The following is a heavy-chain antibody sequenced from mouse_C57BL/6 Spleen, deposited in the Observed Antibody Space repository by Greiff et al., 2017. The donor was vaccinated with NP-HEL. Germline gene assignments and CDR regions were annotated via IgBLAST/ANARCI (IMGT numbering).Heavy chain of an antibody. CDR1: GYAFSSYW. V-gene: IGHV1-80*01. CDR3: ARDYGSSRYWYFDV. J-gene: IGHJ1*03. Sequence: VQRVESGAELVKPGASVKISCKASGYAFSSYWMNWVKQRPGKGLEWIGQIYPGDGDTNYNGKFKGKATLTADKSSSTAYMLLSSLTSEDSAVYFCARDYGSSRYWYFDVWGTGTTVTVSS. CDR2: IYPGDGDT. D-gene: IGHD1-1*01.